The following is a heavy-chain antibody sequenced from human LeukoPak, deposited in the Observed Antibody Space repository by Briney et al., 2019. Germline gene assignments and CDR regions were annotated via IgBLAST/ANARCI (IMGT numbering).Heavy chain of an antibody. D-gene: IGHD3-10*01. Sequence: SETLSLTCAVSGGSISSGGYSWSWIRQPPGKGLEWIGYIYHSGSTYYNPSLKSRVTISVDRSKNQFSLKLSSVTAADTAVYYCARVMDRDSSFDYWGQGTLVTVSS. V-gene: IGHV4-30-2*01. CDR2: IYHSGST. CDR1: GGSISSGGYS. J-gene: IGHJ4*02. CDR3: ARVMDRDSSFDY.